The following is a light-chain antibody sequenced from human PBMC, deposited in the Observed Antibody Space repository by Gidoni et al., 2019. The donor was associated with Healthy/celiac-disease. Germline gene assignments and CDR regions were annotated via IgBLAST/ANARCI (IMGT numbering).Light chain of an antibody. V-gene: IGKV1-39*01. CDR3: QQSYSTPIT. J-gene: IGKJ5*01. CDR2: AAS. Sequence: DIQMNQSPSSLSASVGDRVTITCRARQSISSYLNWYQQKPGKAPKLLIYAASSLQSGVPSRFSGSGSATDFTLTISSLQPEDFATYSCQQSYSTPITFGQGTRLEIK. CDR1: QSISSY.